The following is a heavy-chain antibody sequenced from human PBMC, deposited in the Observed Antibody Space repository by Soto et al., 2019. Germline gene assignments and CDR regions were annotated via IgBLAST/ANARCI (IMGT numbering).Heavy chain of an antibody. CDR1: GLGFSDPY. CDR3: ASGITMVRGVTIDAFDI. J-gene: IGHJ3*02. D-gene: IGHD3-10*01. Sequence: GGSLRLSCVVSGLGFSDPYMSWVRQAPGKGLEWVSVIYSGGSTYYADSVKGRFTISRHNSKNTLYLQMNSLRAEDTAVYYCASGITMVRGVTIDAFDIWGQGTMVTVSS. CDR2: IYSGGST. V-gene: IGHV3-53*04.